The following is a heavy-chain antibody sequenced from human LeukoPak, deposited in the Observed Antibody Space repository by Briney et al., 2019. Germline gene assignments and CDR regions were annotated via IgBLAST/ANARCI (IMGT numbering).Heavy chain of an antibody. CDR2: INQGGSET. Sequence: GGSLRLSCAASGFTFSTYWMTWVRQAPGKGLEWVANINQGGSETYYVDSVKGRFTISRDNARNSVNLQLNSLRVEDTALYYCARGRGWVDHWGQGTLVTVSS. CDR3: ARGRGWVDH. D-gene: IGHD3-16*01. J-gene: IGHJ4*02. V-gene: IGHV3-7*01. CDR1: GFTFSTYW.